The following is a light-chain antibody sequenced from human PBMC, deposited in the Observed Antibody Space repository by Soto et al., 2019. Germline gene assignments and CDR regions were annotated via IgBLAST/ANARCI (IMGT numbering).Light chain of an antibody. V-gene: IGKV3-20*01. Sequence: EIVLTQSPGTLSLSPGEGATLSCGASQRVSTSYFAWYQQKPGQAPRLLIYATSNRATDIPDRFSGSGSGTDFSLTISRLEPEDCAVYYCHKYGASPFTFGGGTKVEIK. CDR2: ATS. J-gene: IGKJ4*01. CDR3: HKYGASPFT. CDR1: QRVSTSY.